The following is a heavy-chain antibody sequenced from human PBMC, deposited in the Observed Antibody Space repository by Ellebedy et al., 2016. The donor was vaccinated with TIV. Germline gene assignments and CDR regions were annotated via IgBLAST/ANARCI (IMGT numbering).Heavy chain of an antibody. CDR2: ISISGTTL. D-gene: IGHD5-24*01. CDR3: ARGNSLVDEENDY. Sequence: GESLKISXAAPGFTLSNSGMTWVRQAPGRGLEWVSYISISGTTLYYADSVRGRFTISRDNAKNSLYLRMNSLRADDTAMYYCARGNSLVDEENDYWGQGILVTVSA. V-gene: IGHV3-48*01. J-gene: IGHJ4*02. CDR1: GFTLSNSG.